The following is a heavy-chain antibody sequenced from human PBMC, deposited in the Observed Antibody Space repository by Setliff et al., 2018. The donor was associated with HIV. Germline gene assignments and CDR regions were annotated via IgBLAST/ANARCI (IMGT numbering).Heavy chain of an antibody. V-gene: IGHV1-24*01. CDR1: GYTLTELS. Sequence: ASVKVSCKVSGYTLTELSMHWVRQAPGKGLEWMGGFDPEDGETIYAQKFQGRVTMTEDTSTDTAYMELSSLRSEDTAVYYCATDGESRSWSGGFDYWGQGTLVTVSS. CDR2: FDPEDGET. CDR3: ATDGESRSWSGGFDY. J-gene: IGHJ4*02. D-gene: IGHD3-3*01.